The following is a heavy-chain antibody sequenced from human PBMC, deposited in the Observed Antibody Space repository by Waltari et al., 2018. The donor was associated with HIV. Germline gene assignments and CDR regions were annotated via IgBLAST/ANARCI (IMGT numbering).Heavy chain of an antibody. CDR3: TKGRMTTDY. CDR2: IRSKAYGGTT. CDR1: GFTFGDYA. V-gene: IGHV3-49*04. D-gene: IGHD4-17*01. J-gene: IGHJ4*02. Sequence: EVQLVESGGGLVQPGRSLRLSCTASGFTFGDYAMSWVRQAPGKGLEWVGCIRSKAYGGTTEYAASVKGRFTISRDDSRSIAYLQMNSLQTEDTAVYYCTKGRMTTDYWGQGTLVTVSS.